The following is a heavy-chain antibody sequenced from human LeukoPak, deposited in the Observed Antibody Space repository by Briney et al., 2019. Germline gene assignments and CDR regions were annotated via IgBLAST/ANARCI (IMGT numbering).Heavy chain of an antibody. CDR3: ARGESAYYFDY. Sequence: SETLSLTCTVSGGSISSYYWSWIRQPPGKGLEWIGYIYYSGSTNYNPSLKSRVTISVDTSKNQFSLKLSSATAADTAVYYCARGESAYYFDYWGQGTLVTVSS. V-gene: IGHV4-59*08. D-gene: IGHD3-10*01. CDR2: IYYSGST. CDR1: GGSISSYY. J-gene: IGHJ4*02.